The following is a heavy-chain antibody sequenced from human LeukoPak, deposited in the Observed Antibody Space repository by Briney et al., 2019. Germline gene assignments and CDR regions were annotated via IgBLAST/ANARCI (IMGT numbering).Heavy chain of an antibody. J-gene: IGHJ2*01. CDR2: ISSNGGST. Sequence: QTGGSLRLSCAASGFTFSSYAMHWVRQAPGKGLEYVSAISSNGGSTYYANSVKGRFTISRDNSKNTLYLQMGSLRAEDMAVYYCARGGRYYRGWYFDPWGRGTLVTVSS. CDR3: ARGGRYYRGWYFDP. D-gene: IGHD3-22*01. CDR1: GFTFSSYA. V-gene: IGHV3-64*01.